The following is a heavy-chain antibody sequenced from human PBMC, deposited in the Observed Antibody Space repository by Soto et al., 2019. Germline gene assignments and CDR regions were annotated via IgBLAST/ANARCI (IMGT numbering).Heavy chain of an antibody. CDR2: IYYSGST. V-gene: IGHV4-30-4*01. CDR1: GGSISSGDYY. Sequence: SETLSLTCTVSGGSISSGDYYWSWIRQPPGKGLEWIGYIYYSGSTYYNPSLKSRVTISVDTSKNQFSLKLSSVTAADTAVYYCARYPAAAAGDSFDYWGQGTLVTVSS. J-gene: IGHJ4*02. CDR3: ARYPAAAAGDSFDY. D-gene: IGHD6-13*01.